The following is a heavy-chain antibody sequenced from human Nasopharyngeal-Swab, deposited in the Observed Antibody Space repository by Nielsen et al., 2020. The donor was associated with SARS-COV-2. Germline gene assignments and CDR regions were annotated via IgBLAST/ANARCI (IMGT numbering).Heavy chain of an antibody. CDR3: AKGMLQGMDY. CDR2: ISSSSSTI. CDR1: GFTFSSYS. V-gene: IGHV3-48*01. Sequence: GESLKISCAASGFTFSSYSMNWVRQAPGKGLEWVSYISSSSSTIYYADSVKGRFTISRDNAKNSLYLQMNSLRAEDTAVYYCAKGMLQGMDYWGQGTLVTVSS. D-gene: IGHD2-8*01. J-gene: IGHJ4*02.